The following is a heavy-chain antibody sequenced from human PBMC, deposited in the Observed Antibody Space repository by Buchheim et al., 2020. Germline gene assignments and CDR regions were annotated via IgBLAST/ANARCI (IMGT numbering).Heavy chain of an antibody. D-gene: IGHD3-10*01. CDR2: ISYDGSNK. Sequence: QVQLVESGGGVVQPGRSLRLSCAASGFTFSSYAMHWVRQAPGKGLEWVAVISYDGSNKYYADSVKGRFTISRDNSKTTLYLQMNSLRAEDTAVYYCARDWVVLLWFGELNDYYYGMDVWGQGTT. J-gene: IGHJ6*02. CDR3: ARDWVVLLWFGELNDYYYGMDV. V-gene: IGHV3-30-3*01. CDR1: GFTFSSYA.